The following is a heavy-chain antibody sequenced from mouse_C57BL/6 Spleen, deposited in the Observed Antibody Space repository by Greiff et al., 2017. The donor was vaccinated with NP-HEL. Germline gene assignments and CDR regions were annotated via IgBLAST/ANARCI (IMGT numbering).Heavy chain of an antibody. CDR1: GYTFTSYW. Sequence: QVQLLQSGAELVRPGSSVKLSCKASGYTFTSYWMDWVKQRPGQGLEWIGNIYPSDSETHYNQKFKDKATLTVDKSSSTAYMQLSSLTSEDSAVYYCATLWLRAEYFDVWGTGTTVTVSS. V-gene: IGHV1-61*01. CDR2: IYPSDSET. J-gene: IGHJ1*03. CDR3: ATLWLRAEYFDV. D-gene: IGHD2-2*01.